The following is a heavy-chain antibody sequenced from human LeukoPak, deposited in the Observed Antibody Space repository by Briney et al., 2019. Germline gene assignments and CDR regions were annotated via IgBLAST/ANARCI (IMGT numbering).Heavy chain of an antibody. V-gene: IGHV1-69*13. CDR2: IIPIFGTA. Sequence: GASVKVSCKASGGTFSSYAISWVRQAPGQGLEWMGGIIPIFGTANYAQKFQGRVTITADESTSTAYMELSSLRSEDTAVYYCARDAGPAVTSIVGASAGYWGQGTLVTVSS. D-gene: IGHD1-26*01. J-gene: IGHJ4*02. CDR1: GGTFSSYA. CDR3: ARDAGPAVTSIVGASAGY.